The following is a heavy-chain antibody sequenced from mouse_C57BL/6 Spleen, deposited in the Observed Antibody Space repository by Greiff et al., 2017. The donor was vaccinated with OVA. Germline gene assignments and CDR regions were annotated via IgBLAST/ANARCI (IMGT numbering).Heavy chain of an antibody. CDR1: GYTFTSYW. CDR2: IDPSDSYT. D-gene: IGHD1-1*01. CDR3: AREGLRGSPSWFAY. Sequence: VQLQQPGAELVMPGASVKLSCKASGYTFTSYWMHWVKQRPGQGLEWIGEIDPSDSYTNYNQKFKGKSTLTVDKSSSTAYMRLSSLTSEDSAVYYCAREGLRGSPSWFAYGGQGTLVTVSA. J-gene: IGHJ3*01. V-gene: IGHV1-69*01.